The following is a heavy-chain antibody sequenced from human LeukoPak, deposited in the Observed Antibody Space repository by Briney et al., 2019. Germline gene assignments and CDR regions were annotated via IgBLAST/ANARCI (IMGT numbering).Heavy chain of an antibody. CDR1: GFTLSSYG. V-gene: IGHV3-48*04. J-gene: IGHJ6*03. CDR3: ARGAYYYYMDV. CDR2: ISSSSSTI. Sequence: PGGSLRLSCAASGFTLSSYGMYWVRQAPGKGLGWVSYISSSSSTIYYADSVKGRFTISRDNAKNSQYLQMNSLRAQDTAVYYCARGAYYYYMDVWGKGTTVTVSS.